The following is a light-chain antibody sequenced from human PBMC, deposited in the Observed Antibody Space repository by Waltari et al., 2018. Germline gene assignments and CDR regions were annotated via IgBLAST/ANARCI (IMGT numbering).Light chain of an antibody. Sequence: QTVVTQEPSLTVSPGGTVTLTCASSTGAVTSGYYPNWFQQKPGQAPRALIYSTSNKHPWTPARFSGSRLGGKAALTLSGVQPEDEADYYCLLYYGGAQLWVFGGGTKLTVL. V-gene: IGLV7-43*01. J-gene: IGLJ3*02. CDR3: LLYYGGAQLWV. CDR2: STS. CDR1: TGAVTSGYY.